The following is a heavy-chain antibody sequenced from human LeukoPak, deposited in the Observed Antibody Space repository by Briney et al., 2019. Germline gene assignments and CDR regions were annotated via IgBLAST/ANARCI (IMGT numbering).Heavy chain of an antibody. CDR3: ARSTVVTPPDY. V-gene: IGHV4-59*11. D-gene: IGHD4-23*01. Sequence: SETLSLTCSVSGGSIITHNWNWIRQPPGKGLEWIGYIYYSGNTNYNPSLKSRVTISVDTSKNQFSLKLSSVTAADTAVYYCARSTVVTPPDYWGQGTLVTVSS. J-gene: IGHJ4*02. CDR1: GGSIITHN. CDR2: IYYSGNT.